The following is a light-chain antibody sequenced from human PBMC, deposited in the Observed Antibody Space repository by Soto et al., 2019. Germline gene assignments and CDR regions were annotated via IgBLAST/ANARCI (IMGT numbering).Light chain of an antibody. J-gene: IGKJ2*01. Sequence: EVVLTQSPGTLSLSPGEGATRSCRASQSVGSNYLAWFQQKLGRAPRLLIYGASSRATGIPDRFSGSGSGTDFTLTMTRLEPEDSAVYYCQQYGHSPYTFGQGTKVYIK. V-gene: IGKV3-20*01. CDR3: QQYGHSPYT. CDR1: QSVGSNY. CDR2: GAS.